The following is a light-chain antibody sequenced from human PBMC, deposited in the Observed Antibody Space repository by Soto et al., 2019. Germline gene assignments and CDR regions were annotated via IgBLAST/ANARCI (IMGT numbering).Light chain of an antibody. CDR2: EVS. CDR1: SSDVGDYNY. J-gene: IGLJ2*01. Sequence: QSALTQPASVSGSPGQSITISCTGTSSDVGDYNYVSWYQQHPGKAPKLMIYEVSNRPSGVSNRFSGSKSGNTASLTISGLQAEDEAAYYFSSYITSTTLVVFGGGTKLTVL. CDR3: SSYITSTTLVV. V-gene: IGLV2-14*01.